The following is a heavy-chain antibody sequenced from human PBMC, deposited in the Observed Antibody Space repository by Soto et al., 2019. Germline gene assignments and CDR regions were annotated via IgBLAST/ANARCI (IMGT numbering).Heavy chain of an antibody. CDR3: ARNYYDSSGYYGRGYYYGMDV. CDR2: INPNSGGT. CDR1: GDTCTGYY. J-gene: IGHJ6*02. D-gene: IGHD3-22*01. V-gene: IGHV1-2*02. Sequence: GSVKVSCKASGDTCTGYYMHWGRQAPGQGREWMGWINPNSGGTNYAQKFQGRVTMTRDTSISTAYMELSRLRSDDTAVYYCARNYYDSSGYYGRGYYYGMDVWGQGTTVTVSS.